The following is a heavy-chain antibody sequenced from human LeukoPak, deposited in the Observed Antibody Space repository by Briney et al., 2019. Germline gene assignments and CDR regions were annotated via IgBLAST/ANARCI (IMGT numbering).Heavy chain of an antibody. J-gene: IGHJ6*03. CDR1: GFTFLSYG. CDR2: IRYDGSNK. D-gene: IGHD6-13*01. CDR3: ARTRAAAGVGYYYYYMDV. Sequence: GGSLRLSCAASGFTFLSYGMHWVRQAPGKGLEWVAFIRYDGSNKYYADPVKGRFTISRDNSKSTLSLQMNSLRAEDTAVYYCARTRAAAGVGYYYYYMDVWGKGTTVTVSS. V-gene: IGHV3-30*02.